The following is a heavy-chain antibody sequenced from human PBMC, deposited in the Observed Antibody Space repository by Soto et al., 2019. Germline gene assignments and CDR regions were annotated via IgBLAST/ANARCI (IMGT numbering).Heavy chain of an antibody. V-gene: IGHV1-8*01. Sequence: ASVKVSCKASGYTFTSYDINWVRQATGQELEWVGWMNPNSGNTGFAQKFQGRVTMTRNASISTAYMELSSLRSEDTAVYYCARGAGHDSEDYWGQGTLVTVSS. D-gene: IGHD1-1*01. CDR3: ARGAGHDSEDY. CDR2: MNPNSGNT. CDR1: GYTFTSYD. J-gene: IGHJ4*02.